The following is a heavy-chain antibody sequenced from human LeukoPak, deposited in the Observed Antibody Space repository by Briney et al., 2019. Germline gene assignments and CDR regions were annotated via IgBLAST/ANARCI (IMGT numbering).Heavy chain of an antibody. J-gene: IGHJ4*02. CDR2: ISGSGGST. D-gene: IGHD2-15*01. CDR1: GFTFSSYA. Sequence: PGGSRRLSCAASGFTFSSYAMSWVRQAPGKGLEWVSAISGSGGSTYYADSVKGRFTISRDSSKNTLYLQMNSLRAEDTAVYYCAKDWVQLLPLYYFDYWGQGTLVTVSS. V-gene: IGHV3-23*01. CDR3: AKDWVQLLPLYYFDY.